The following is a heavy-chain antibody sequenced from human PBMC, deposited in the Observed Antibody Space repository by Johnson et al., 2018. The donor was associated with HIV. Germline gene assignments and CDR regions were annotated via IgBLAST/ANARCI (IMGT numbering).Heavy chain of an antibody. V-gene: IGHV3-66*01. CDR3: ARDTAMVHDAFDI. D-gene: IGHD5-18*01. Sequence: VQLVESGGGLVQPGGSLRVSCAASGFTVSSNYMSWVRQAPGKGLEWVSVIYSGGSTYYADSVKGRFTISRDNSKNTLYLQMNSLRAEDTAVYYCARDTAMVHDAFDIWGQGTMVTVSS. J-gene: IGHJ3*02. CDR1: GFTVSSNY. CDR2: IYSGGST.